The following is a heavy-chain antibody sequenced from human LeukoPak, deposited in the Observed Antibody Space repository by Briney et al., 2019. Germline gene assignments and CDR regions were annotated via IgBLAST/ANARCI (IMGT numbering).Heavy chain of an antibody. D-gene: IGHD4-11*01. CDR2: FDPEDGET. CDR1: GYTLTELS. V-gene: IGHV1-24*01. J-gene: IGHJ6*03. CDR3: ARARDYSNYPPMDYYYMDV. Sequence: GASVKVSCKVSGYTLTELSMHWVRQAPGKGLEWMGGFDPEDGETIYAQKFQGRVTMTRDTSISTAYMELSRLRSDDTAVYYCARARDYSNYPPMDYYYMDVWGKGTTVTVSS.